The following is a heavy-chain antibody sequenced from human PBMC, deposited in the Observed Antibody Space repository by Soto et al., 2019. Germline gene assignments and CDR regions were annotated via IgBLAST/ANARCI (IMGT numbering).Heavy chain of an antibody. CDR1: GVSMHNSHSF. J-gene: IGHJ5*01. D-gene: IGHD2-15*01. Sequence: LXLPCGVWGVSMHNSHSFWGWIRQPPGKGLEFIGSMYYSGGANYNPSLKSRVTISLDTSKNQFSLTVNSVTAADTAIYYCGRVVEGATRHTDFDSWGQGTQVTVSS. CDR3: GRVVEGATRHTDFDS. CDR2: MYYSGGA. V-gene: IGHV4-39*01.